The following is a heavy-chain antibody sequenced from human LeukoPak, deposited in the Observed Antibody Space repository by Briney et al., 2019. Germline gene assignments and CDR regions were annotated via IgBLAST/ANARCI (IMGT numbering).Heavy chain of an antibody. J-gene: IGHJ5*02. V-gene: IGHV7-4-1*02. CDR2: INTNTGNP. Sequence: ASVKVSCKASGYTFTSYAMNWVRQAPGQGLEWMGWINTNTGNPTYAQGFTGRFVFSLDTSVSTAYLQISSLKAEDTAVYYCARDGITMVRGRSSSNPKPPFDPWGQGTLVTVSS. CDR3: ARDGITMVRGRSSSNPKPPFDP. D-gene: IGHD3-10*01. CDR1: GYTFTSYA.